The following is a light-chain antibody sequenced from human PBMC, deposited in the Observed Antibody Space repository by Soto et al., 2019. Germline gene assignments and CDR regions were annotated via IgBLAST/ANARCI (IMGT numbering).Light chain of an antibody. CDR3: QQRSNWPPEVT. CDR1: QSVSSY. J-gene: IGKJ5*01. CDR2: DIS. Sequence: ETVLTQSPATLSLSPGARAPLSCRASQSVSSYLAWYQQKPGQAPRLLIYDISTRATGIPARFSGSGSGTDITLTISSLEPDDFAIYYCQQRSNWPPEVTFGQGTRLEIK. V-gene: IGKV3-11*01.